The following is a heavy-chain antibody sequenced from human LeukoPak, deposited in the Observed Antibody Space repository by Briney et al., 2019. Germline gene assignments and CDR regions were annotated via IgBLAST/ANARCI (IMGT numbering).Heavy chain of an antibody. CDR2: IYYSGST. D-gene: IGHD5-12*01. CDR3: ARDGGYSGYDLNWFDP. J-gene: IGHJ5*02. Sequence: SETLSLTCTVSGGSISSYYWSWIRQPPGKGLEWIGYIYYSGSTNYNPSLKSRVTIPVDTSKNQFSLKLSSVTAADTAVYYCARDGGYSGYDLNWFDPWGQGTLVTVSS. V-gene: IGHV4-59*01. CDR1: GGSISSYY.